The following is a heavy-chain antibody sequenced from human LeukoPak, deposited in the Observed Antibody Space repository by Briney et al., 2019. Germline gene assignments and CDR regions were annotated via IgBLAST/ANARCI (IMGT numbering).Heavy chain of an antibody. J-gene: IGHJ4*02. D-gene: IGHD7-27*01. V-gene: IGHV3-30*02. CDR2: IRYDGSNK. CDR1: GFIFSSYG. CDR3: AKDSDGAGDFDPRVY. Sequence: GGSLRLSCAASGFIFSSYGMHWVRQAPGKGLEWVAFIRYDGSNKYYADSVKGRFTISRDNSKNTLYLQMNSLRAEDTAVYYCAKDSDGAGDFDPRVYWGQGTLVTVSS.